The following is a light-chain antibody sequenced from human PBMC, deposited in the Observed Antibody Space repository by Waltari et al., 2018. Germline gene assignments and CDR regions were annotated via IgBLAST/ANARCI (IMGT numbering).Light chain of an antibody. J-gene: IGKJ1*01. Sequence: EVVLTQPPGTLSLYPGERAPLPCSASQSVSKYLAWYQQRPGQAPSLLIYAASTRATGVPDRFSGIGFGTYFSLTISRLAPEDFAVYYFQNPERLPATFSQGTKVEIK. CDR2: AAS. CDR1: QSVSKY. V-gene: IGKV3-20*01. CDR3: QNPERLPAT.